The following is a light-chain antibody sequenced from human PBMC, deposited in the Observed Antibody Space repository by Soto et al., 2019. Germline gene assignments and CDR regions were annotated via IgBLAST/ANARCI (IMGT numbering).Light chain of an antibody. CDR1: QDISNY. Sequence: QMTQSPSSLSASVGDRVTITCRASQDISNYLAWYQQKPGGAPKLLIYEASTLQSGVPSRFSGSGSGAHFTLTISSLQPEDVAIYYCQKYNDAPRTFGQGTRVEMK. CDR2: EAS. J-gene: IGKJ1*01. CDR3: QKYNDAPRT. V-gene: IGKV1-27*01.